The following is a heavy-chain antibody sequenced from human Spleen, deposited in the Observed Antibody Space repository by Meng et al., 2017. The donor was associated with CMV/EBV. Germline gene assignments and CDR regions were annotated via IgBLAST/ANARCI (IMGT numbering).Heavy chain of an antibody. Sequence: GSFSARDFSWGWVRQPPGKGVEWVGCGRNEFKSSLTSRVTTSVDTSKIRFSLKMTSATAENKAIYYGVTGVRYGGASRPVGWYVDLWGQGILVTVSS. D-gene: IGHD2-21*01. CDR2: GRN. CDR3: VTGVRYGGASRPVGWYVDL. CDR1: GSFSARDFS. V-gene: IGHV4-39*07. J-gene: IGHJ2*01.